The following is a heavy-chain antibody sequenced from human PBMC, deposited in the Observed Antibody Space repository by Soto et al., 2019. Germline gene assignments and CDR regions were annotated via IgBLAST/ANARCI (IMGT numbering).Heavy chain of an antibody. Sequence: GGSLRLSCAASGFTFSSYGMHWVRQAPGKGLEWVAVIWYDGSNKYYADSVKGRFTISRDNSKNTLYLQMNSLRAEDTAVYYCARDQAAPSITIFNVQPRGMDVWGQGTTVTVSS. D-gene: IGHD3-3*01. J-gene: IGHJ6*02. V-gene: IGHV3-33*01. CDR2: IWYDGSNK. CDR1: GFTFSSYG. CDR3: ARDQAAPSITIFNVQPRGMDV.